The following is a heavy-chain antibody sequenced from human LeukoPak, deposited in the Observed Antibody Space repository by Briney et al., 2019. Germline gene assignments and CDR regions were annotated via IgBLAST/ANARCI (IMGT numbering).Heavy chain of an antibody. Sequence: SSETLSLTCTVSGVSISSSNSYWGWIRQPPGKGLEWIGSIYYSGNTYYNASLKSQVSISIDTSKNQFSLKLTSVTAADTAVYYCARQTGSGLFILPGGQGTLVTVSS. D-gene: IGHD3/OR15-3a*01. J-gene: IGHJ4*02. CDR1: GVSISSSNSY. CDR3: ARQTGSGLFILP. V-gene: IGHV4-39*01. CDR2: IYYSGNT.